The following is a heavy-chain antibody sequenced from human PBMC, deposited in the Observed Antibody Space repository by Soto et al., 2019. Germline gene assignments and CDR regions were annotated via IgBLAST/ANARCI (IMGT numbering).Heavy chain of an antibody. J-gene: IGHJ3*02. CDR2: IWYDGSNK. D-gene: IGHD3-22*01. CDR1: GFTFSSYG. V-gene: IGHV3-33*01. CDR3: ARDRGGYYYDAGVTPDAFDI. Sequence: QVQLVESGGGVVQPGRSLRLSCAASGFTFSSYGMHWVRQAPGKGLEWVAVIWYDGSNKYYADSVKGRFTISRDNSKNTLYLQMNSLRAEDTAVYYCARDRGGYYYDAGVTPDAFDIWGQGTMVTVSS.